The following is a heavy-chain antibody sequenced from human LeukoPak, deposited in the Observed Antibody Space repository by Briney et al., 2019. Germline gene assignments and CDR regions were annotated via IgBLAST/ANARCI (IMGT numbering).Heavy chain of an antibody. CDR2: IYYSGST. CDR1: GGSISSYY. Sequence: SETLSLTCTVSGGSISSYYWSWIRQPPGKGLEWIGYIYYSGSTNYNPSLKSRVTISVDTSKNQFSLKLSSVTAADTAVYYCARHHSNWNDVWYSDYWGQGTLVTVSS. D-gene: IGHD1-20*01. CDR3: ARHHSNWNDVWYSDY. V-gene: IGHV4-59*08. J-gene: IGHJ4*02.